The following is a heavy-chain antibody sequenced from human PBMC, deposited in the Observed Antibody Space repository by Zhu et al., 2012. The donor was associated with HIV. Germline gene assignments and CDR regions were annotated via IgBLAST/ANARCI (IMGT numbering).Heavy chain of an antibody. CDR1: GFTFSSYE. CDR2: ISSGSSTI. V-gene: IGHV3-48*03. CDR3: ARPSGNYYYFDL. D-gene: IGHD1-26*01. J-gene: IGHJ2*01. Sequence: EVQLVESGGGLVQPGGSLRLSCVASGFTFSSYEMNWVRQAPGKGLEWVSYISSGSSTIYYTDSVKGRSTISRDNARNSLFLQMSSLRAEDTAVYYCARPSGNYYYFDLWGRGTLVTVSS.